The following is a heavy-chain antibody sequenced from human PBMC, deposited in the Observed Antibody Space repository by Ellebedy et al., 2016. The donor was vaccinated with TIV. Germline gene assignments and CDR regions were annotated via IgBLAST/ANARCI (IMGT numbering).Heavy chain of an antibody. CDR2: IYYSGST. D-gene: IGHD3-22*01. J-gene: IGHJ1*01. CDR3: ARGWYYYDSSGYYHEYFQH. V-gene: IGHV4-59*01. Sequence: MPSETLSLTCTVSGGSISSYYWSWIRQPPGKGLEWIGYIYYSGSTNYNPSLKSRVTISVDTSKNQFSLKLSSVTAADTAVYYCARGWYYYDSSGYYHEYFQHWGQGTLVTVSS. CDR1: GGSISSYY.